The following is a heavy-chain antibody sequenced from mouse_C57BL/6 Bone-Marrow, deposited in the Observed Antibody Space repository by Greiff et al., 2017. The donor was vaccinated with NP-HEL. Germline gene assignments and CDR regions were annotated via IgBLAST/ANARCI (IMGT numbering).Heavy chain of an antibody. J-gene: IGHJ2*01. CDR3: ARLYYFDY. CDR1: GFTFSSYG. V-gene: IGHV5-6*01. CDR2: ISSGGSYT. Sequence: VQLKESGGDLVKPGGSLKLSCAASGFTFSSYGMSWVRQTPDKRLEWVATISSGGSYTYYPDSVKGRFTISRDNAKNTLYLQMSSLKSEDTAMYYCARLYYFDYWGQGTTLTVSS.